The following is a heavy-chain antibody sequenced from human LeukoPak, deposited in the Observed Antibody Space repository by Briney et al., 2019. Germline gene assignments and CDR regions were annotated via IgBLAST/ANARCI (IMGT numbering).Heavy chain of an antibody. CDR3: ARRQQLVDY. CDR1: RFTFSSYW. D-gene: IGHD6-13*01. V-gene: IGHV3-74*01. Sequence: PGGSLRLSCAASRFTFSSYWMHWVRQAPGKGLVWVSHINGDGSATIYADSVKGRFTISRDNAKNTLYLQMNSLRAEDTAVYYCARRQQLVDYWGQGALVTVSS. J-gene: IGHJ4*02. CDR2: INGDGSAT.